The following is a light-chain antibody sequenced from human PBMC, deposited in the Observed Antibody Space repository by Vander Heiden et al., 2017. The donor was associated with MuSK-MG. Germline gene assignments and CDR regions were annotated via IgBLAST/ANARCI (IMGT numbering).Light chain of an antibody. CDR2: NVS. CDR3: SSYTSSSTLYV. V-gene: IGLV2-14*03. Sequence: QSALPQPASVSGSHGPSITISCTGTSSDVGGYNYLSWYQQHPGKVPKPMIDNVSNRPSGVSNRVSGSKSGNTASLTISGLQAEDEADYYCSSYTSSSTLYVFGTGTKVTVL. J-gene: IGLJ1*01. CDR1: SSDVGGYNY.